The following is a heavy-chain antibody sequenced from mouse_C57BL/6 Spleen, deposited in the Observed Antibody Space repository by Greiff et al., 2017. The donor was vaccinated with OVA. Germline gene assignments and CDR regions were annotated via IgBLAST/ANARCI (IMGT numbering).Heavy chain of an antibody. CDR1: GYSITSGYY. D-gene: IGHD1-2*01. Sequence: VQLKQSGPGLVKPSQSLSLTCSVTGYSITSGYYWNWIRQFPGNKLEWMGYISYDGSNNYNPSLKNRISITRDTSKNQFFLKLNSVTTEDTATYYCAREGTANFYYYAMDYWGQGTSVTVSS. CDR2: ISYDGSN. CDR3: AREGTANFYYYAMDY. V-gene: IGHV3-6*01. J-gene: IGHJ4*01.